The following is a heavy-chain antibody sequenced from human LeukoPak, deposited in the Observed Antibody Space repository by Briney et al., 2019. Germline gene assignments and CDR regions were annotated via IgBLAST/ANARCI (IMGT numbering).Heavy chain of an antibody. V-gene: IGHV1-2*02. CDR1: GFTFTDSY. D-gene: IGHD2-2*02. CDR3: ARSDVLCSTTACYTIDS. J-gene: IGHJ4*02. Sequence: ASVKVSCKGSGFTFTDSYMHWVRQAPGQGLEWMVWINPNSGRTNSAQRFQGRVTMTTDTSVSTAYMELTRLRSDDTAVYYCARSDVLCSTTACYTIDSWGQGTLVTVSS. CDR2: INPNSGRT.